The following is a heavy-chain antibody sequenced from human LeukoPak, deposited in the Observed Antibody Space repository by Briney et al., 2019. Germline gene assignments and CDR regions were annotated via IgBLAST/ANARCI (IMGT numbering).Heavy chain of an antibody. J-gene: IGHJ3*02. CDR2: IYYSGST. CDR1: GGSISSYY. CDR3: ARRWSSSWGTVGAFDI. D-gene: IGHD6-13*01. V-gene: IGHV4-59*08. Sequence: PSETLSLSCTVSGGSISSYYWSWIRQPPGKGLEWIGYIYYSGSTNYNPSLKSRVTISVDTSKNQFSLKLSSVTAADTAVYYCARRWSSSWGTVGAFDIWGQGAMVTVSS.